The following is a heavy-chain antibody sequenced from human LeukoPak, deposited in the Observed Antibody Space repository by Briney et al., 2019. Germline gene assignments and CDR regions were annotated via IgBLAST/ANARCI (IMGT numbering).Heavy chain of an antibody. CDR1: GFTFDDYA. Sequence: GGSLRLSCAASGFTFDDYAMHRVRQAPGKGLEWVSGISWNSGSIGYADSVKGRFTISRDNAKNSLYLQMNSLRAEDTALYYCAKELYSYYYYGMDVWGQGTTVTVSS. D-gene: IGHD2-2*02. V-gene: IGHV3-9*01. CDR2: ISWNSGSI. CDR3: AKELYSYYYYGMDV. J-gene: IGHJ6*02.